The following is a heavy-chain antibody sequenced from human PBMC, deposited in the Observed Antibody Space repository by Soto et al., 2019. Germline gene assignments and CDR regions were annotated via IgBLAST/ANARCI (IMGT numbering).Heavy chain of an antibody. Sequence: QVQLQESGPGLVKPSETLSLTCTVSGGSISSYYWSWIRQPPGKGLEWIGYIYYSGSTNYNPSLXSGVTIXXDTSKNQFSLKLSSVTAADTAVYYCARLWGWYFDYWGQGTLVTVSS. CDR3: ARLWGWYFDY. D-gene: IGHD2-21*01. CDR2: IYYSGST. V-gene: IGHV4-59*01. J-gene: IGHJ4*02. CDR1: GGSISSYY.